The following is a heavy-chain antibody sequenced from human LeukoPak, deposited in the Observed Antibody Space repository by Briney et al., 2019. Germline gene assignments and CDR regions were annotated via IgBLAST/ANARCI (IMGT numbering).Heavy chain of an antibody. Sequence: PSETLSLTCAVYGGSFSGYYWSWIRQPPGKGLEWIGEINHSGSTNYNPSLKSRVTISVDTSKNQFSLKLSSVTAADTAVYYCARHDRIAVAGMDYWGQGTLVTVSS. CDR3: ARHDRIAVAGMDY. CDR2: INHSGST. CDR1: GGSFSGYY. V-gene: IGHV4-34*01. J-gene: IGHJ4*02. D-gene: IGHD6-19*01.